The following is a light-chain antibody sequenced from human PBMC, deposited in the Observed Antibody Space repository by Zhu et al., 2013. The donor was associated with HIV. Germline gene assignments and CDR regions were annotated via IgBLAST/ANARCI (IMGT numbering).Light chain of an antibody. Sequence: ILLTQSPATLSVSPGERVTLSCRASQSVSRNLAWYQQNLGQPPRLLVYAASTRATGIPARFSGSGSGTDFTLTISRLEPEDFAVYYCQQYGSSPTFGPGTKVDIK. J-gene: IGKJ3*01. V-gene: IGKV3-20*01. CDR2: AAS. CDR3: QQYGSSPT. CDR1: QSVSRN.